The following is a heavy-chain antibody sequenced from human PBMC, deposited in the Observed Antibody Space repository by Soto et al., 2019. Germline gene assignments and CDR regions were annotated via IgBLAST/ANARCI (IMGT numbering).Heavy chain of an antibody. V-gene: IGHV3-15*01. CDR3: TGSSWSY. CDR2: IKSKTDGGTR. D-gene: IGHD6-13*01. CDR1: GFTVSNAW. J-gene: IGHJ4*02. Sequence: GGSLRLSCAVSGFTVSNAWMSWVRQVPGKGLEWVGRIKSKTDGGTRDYATPVKGRFTISRDDSKNTLYLQMSSLKTEDTAVYYCTGSSWSYWGQGTPVTVFS.